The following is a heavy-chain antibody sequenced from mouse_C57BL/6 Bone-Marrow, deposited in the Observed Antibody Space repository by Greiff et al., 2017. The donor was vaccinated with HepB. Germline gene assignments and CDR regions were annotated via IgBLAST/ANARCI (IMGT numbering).Heavy chain of an antibody. CDR3: ARDYYYYGSSYLYWYFDV. Sequence: EVQLQQSVAELVRPGASVKLSCTASGFNIKNTYMHWVKQRPEQGLEWIGRIDPANGNTKYAPKFQGKATITADTSSNTAYLQRSSLTSEDTAIYYCARDYYYYGSSYLYWYFDVWGTGTTVTVSS. CDR2: IDPANGNT. CDR1: GFNIKNTY. V-gene: IGHV14-3*01. J-gene: IGHJ1*03. D-gene: IGHD1-1*01.